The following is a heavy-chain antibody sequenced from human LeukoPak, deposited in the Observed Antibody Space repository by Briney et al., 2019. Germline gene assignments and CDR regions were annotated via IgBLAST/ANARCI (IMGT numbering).Heavy chain of an antibody. CDR1: GGSISSYY. V-gene: IGHV4-59*01. J-gene: IGHJ4*02. CDR3: AREKRNGSGWYFDC. D-gene: IGHD6-19*01. CDR2: IYYSGST. Sequence: SETLSLTCTVSGGSISSYYWSWIRQPPGKGLEWIGYIYYSGSTSYNPSLKSRVTISVDTSKNQFSLKLSSVTAADTAVYYCAREKRNGSGWYFDCWGQGTLVTVSS.